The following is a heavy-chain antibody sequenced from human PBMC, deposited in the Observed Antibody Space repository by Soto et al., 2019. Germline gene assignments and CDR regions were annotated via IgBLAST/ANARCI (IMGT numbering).Heavy chain of an antibody. J-gene: IGHJ4*02. CDR2: VLHTGVT. CDR3: ARSDYGDSNSQFFDF. V-gene: IGHV4-4*02. Sequence: QVQLEESGPGLVKPSGTLSLTCGVSGASISTSNWWNWVRQSPEKGLQWLGQVLHTGVTNYNPSLHTRLTISVDKSKNQFSLEMDSVTAADTALYFCARSDYGDSNSQFFDFWGQGRLVTVPS. CDR1: GASISTSNW. D-gene: IGHD4-17*01.